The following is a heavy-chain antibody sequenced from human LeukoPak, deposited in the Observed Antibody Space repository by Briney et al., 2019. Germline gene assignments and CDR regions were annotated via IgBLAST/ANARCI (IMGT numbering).Heavy chain of an antibody. CDR1: GFTVSSNY. D-gene: IGHD3-10*01. Sequence: QPGGSLRLSCAASGFTVSSNYMSWVRQAPGKGLEWVSVIYSGGSTYYADSVKGRFTISRDNSKNTLYLQMSSLRAEDTAVYYCARGPGSGSYYVGYWGQGTLVTVSS. CDR3: ARGPGSGSYYVGY. V-gene: IGHV3-53*01. CDR2: IYSGGST. J-gene: IGHJ4*02.